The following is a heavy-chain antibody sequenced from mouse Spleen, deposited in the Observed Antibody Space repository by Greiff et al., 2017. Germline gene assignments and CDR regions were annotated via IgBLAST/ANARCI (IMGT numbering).Heavy chain of an antibody. J-gene: IGHJ1*01. CDR3: ASPYGNGYFDV. Sequence: EVQRVESGGGLVQPGGSRKLSCAASGFTFSSFGMHWVRQTPEKRLEWVAYISSGGSYTYYPDSVKGRFTISRDNAKNTLYLQMSSLRSEDTAMYYCASPYGNGYFDVWGAGTTVTVSS. CDR1: GFTFSSFG. V-gene: IGHV5-9-3*01. CDR2: ISSGGSYT. D-gene: IGHD2-1*01.